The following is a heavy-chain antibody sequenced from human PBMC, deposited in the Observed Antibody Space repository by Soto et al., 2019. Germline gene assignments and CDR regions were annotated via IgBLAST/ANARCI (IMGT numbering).Heavy chain of an antibody. CDR2: ISAYNGNT. J-gene: IGHJ4*02. CDR3: AKSPIAKTETIDY. D-gene: IGHD1-1*01. CDR1: GYTFTSYG. Sequence: ASVKVYCKASGYTFTSYGISWVRQAPGQGLEWMGWISAYNGNTNYAQKLQGRVTMTTDTSTSTAYMELRSLRSDDTAVYYCAKSPIAKTETIDYAGKGTLVPVSS. V-gene: IGHV1-18*01.